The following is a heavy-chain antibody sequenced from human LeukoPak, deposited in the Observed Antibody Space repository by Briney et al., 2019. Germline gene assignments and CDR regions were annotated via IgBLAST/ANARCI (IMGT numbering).Heavy chain of an antibody. CDR1: GGSFSGYY. CDR3: ARTPDYNFWSGYFPLDI. D-gene: IGHD3-3*01. J-gene: IGHJ3*02. CDR2: IFYSGST. Sequence: PSETLSLTCAVYGGSFSGYYWSWYRQVPGKGLEWIGYIFYSGSTNYNPSLKSRVTISIDSSKNQISLKLTSVTAADTAVYYCARTPDYNFWSGYFPLDIWGQGTIVTVSS. V-gene: IGHV4-34*11.